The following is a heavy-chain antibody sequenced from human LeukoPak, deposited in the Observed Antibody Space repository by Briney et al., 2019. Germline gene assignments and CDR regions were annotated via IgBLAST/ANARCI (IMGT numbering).Heavy chain of an antibody. D-gene: IGHD2-15*01. Sequence: PGGSLRLSCAASGFTFSNYWMHWVRQAPGKGLVWVSRINSDGLITNYADSVKGRFTDSRDNPKNTLYLQMNSLRVEDTAVYYCVREGGGSFLDSFDIWGQGKLVTVSS. CDR3: VREGGGSFLDSFDI. V-gene: IGHV3-74*01. CDR2: INSDGLIT. CDR1: GFTFSNYW. J-gene: IGHJ3*02.